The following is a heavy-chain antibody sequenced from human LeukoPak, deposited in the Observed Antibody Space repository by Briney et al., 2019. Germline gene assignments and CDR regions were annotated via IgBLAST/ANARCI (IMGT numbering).Heavy chain of an antibody. CDR1: GFTFSSSA. D-gene: IGHD3-22*01. J-gene: IGHJ4*02. CDR2: ISYDGGHK. V-gene: IGHV3-30*04. CDR3: SIHYDSSGYYRY. Sequence: PGRSLRLSCAASGFTFSSSAMHWVRQAPGKGLEWVAVISYDGGHKYYADSVKGRFTISRDNSKNTLYLQMNSLKTEDTAVYYCSIHYDSSGYYRYWGQGTLVTVSS.